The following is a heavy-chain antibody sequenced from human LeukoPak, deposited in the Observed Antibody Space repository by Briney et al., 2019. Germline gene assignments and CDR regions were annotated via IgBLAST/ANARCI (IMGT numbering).Heavy chain of an antibody. CDR3: AAHSSSFDY. V-gene: IGHV4-59*08. Sequence: SETLSLTCTVSGGSISSYYWKWVRQPPRKGLEWIGYIYYSGSTNYNPSLKSRVTISVDTSKNQFSLKLSSVTAADTAVYYCAAHSSSFDYWGQGTLVTVSS. CDR1: GGSISSYY. J-gene: IGHJ4*02. D-gene: IGHD6-13*01. CDR2: IYYSGST.